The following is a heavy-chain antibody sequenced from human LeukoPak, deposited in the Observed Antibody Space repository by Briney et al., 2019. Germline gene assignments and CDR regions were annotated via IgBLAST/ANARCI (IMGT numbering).Heavy chain of an antibody. Sequence: PSQTLSLTCTVSGGSISSGSYYWSWIRQPAGKGLEWIGHIYTSGSTNYNPSLKSRVTISVDTSKNQFSLKLSSVTAADTAVYYCARGENVDTISNNWFDPWGQGTLVTVSS. V-gene: IGHV4-61*09. CDR1: GGSISSGSYY. CDR3: ARGENVDTISNNWFDP. D-gene: IGHD5-24*01. CDR2: IYTSGST. J-gene: IGHJ5*02.